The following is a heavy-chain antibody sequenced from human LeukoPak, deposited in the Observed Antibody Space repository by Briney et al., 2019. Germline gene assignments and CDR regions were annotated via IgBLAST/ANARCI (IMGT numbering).Heavy chain of an antibody. V-gene: IGHV1-18*04. Sequence: GASVKVSCKASGYTFTGYYMHWVRQAPGQGLEWMGWISAYNGNTNYAQKLQGRVTMTADTSTSTAYMELRSLRSDDTAVYYCARPYYDSSAPPYDYWGQGTLVTVSS. J-gene: IGHJ4*02. CDR3: ARPYYDSSAPPYDY. CDR1: GYTFTGYY. D-gene: IGHD3-22*01. CDR2: ISAYNGNT.